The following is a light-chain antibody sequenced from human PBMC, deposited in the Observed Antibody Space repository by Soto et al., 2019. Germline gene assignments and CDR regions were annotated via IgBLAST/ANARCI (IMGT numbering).Light chain of an antibody. CDR1: SNDVGSYNL. CDR3: CSYADGNTLL. J-gene: IGLJ3*02. CDR2: EGS. Sequence: QSVLTQPASVSGSPGQSITISCTGTSNDVGSYNLVSWYQQHPGKAPKLMIYEGSKWPSGVSDRFSGSKSGNTASLTISGLQAEDEADYYCCSYADGNTLLFGGGTKLTVL. V-gene: IGLV2-23*01.